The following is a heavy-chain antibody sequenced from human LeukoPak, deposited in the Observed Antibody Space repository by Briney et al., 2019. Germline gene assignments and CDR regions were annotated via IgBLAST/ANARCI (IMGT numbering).Heavy chain of an antibody. V-gene: IGHV3-7*04. Sequence: GGSLRLSCAASGFTFSSYWMSWVRQAPGKGLEWVANIKQDGSEKYYVDSVKGRFTISRDNAKNSLYLQMNSLRAEDTAVYYCARDRDRQLPRYYYYGMDVWGQGTTVTVSS. J-gene: IGHJ6*02. CDR2: IKQDGSEK. D-gene: IGHD2-2*01. CDR1: GFTFSSYW. CDR3: ARDRDRQLPRYYYYGMDV.